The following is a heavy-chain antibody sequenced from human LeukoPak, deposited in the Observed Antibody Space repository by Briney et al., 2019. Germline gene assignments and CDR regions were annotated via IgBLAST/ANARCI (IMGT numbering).Heavy chain of an antibody. CDR3: TKEYSYGSGSLYFDY. V-gene: IGHV3-23*01. CDR2: ISGSGGST. J-gene: IGHJ4*02. D-gene: IGHD5-18*01. CDR1: GFTFSSYA. Sequence: GGSLRLSCAASGFTFSSYAMSWVRQAPGKGLEWVSAISGSGGSTYYADSVKGRFTISRDNSKNTLYLQMNSLRAEDTAVYYCTKEYSYGSGSLYFDYWGQGTLVTVSS.